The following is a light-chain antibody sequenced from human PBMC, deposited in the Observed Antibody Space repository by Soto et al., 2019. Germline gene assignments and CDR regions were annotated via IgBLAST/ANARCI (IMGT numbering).Light chain of an antibody. Sequence: DSLCTQSLATLSLYTGEIATRACRASQSLSSYLAWYQQKPGQAPRLLIYDASNRATGIPARFSGSGSGTDFTLTISSLEPEDFAVYYCQQRSNWLTFWGGTKVDIK. CDR1: QSLSSY. V-gene: IGKV3-11*01. J-gene: IGKJ4*01. CDR2: DAS. CDR3: QQRSNWLT.